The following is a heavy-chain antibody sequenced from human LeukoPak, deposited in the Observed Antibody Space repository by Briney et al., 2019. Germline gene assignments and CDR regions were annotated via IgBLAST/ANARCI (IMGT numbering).Heavy chain of an antibody. CDR1: GFTFSSYG. J-gene: IGHJ4*02. Sequence: QPGGSLRLSCAASGFTFSSYGMHWVRQAPGKGLEWVSLISGDGGSTYYADSVKGRFTISRDNSKNSLYLQMNSLRTEDTALYYCAKDSEYYYDSSGYYGDWGQGTLVTVSS. CDR3: AKDSEYYYDSSGYYGD. V-gene: IGHV3-43*02. CDR2: ISGDGGST. D-gene: IGHD3-22*01.